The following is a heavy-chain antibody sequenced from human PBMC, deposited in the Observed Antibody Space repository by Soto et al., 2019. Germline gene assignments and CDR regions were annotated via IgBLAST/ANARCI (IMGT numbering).Heavy chain of an antibody. CDR2: MNPNDGDT. J-gene: IGHJ4*02. CDR1: GYTFTNY. Sequence: QAQLVQSGAEAKRPGTSVKVSCKVSGYTFTNYFHWIRQAPGQGLEWMGWMNPNDGDTEYARKFHARATLTRATSITTAYMELSSPTSDETAVYYCAREKSGYVDWGQGTLVTVSS. D-gene: IGHD5-12*01. V-gene: IGHV1-2*02. CDR3: AREKSGYVD.